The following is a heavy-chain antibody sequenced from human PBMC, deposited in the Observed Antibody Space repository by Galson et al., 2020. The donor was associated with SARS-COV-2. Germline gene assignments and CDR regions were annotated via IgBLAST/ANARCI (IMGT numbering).Heavy chain of an antibody. CDR1: GFTFSNYW. J-gene: IGHJ6*02. V-gene: IGHV3-74*01. Sequence: GGPLRLSCEASGFTFSNYWMHWVRQAPGKGLVWVSRVNGDGSSTSYADSVKGQFTISRDNAKNTLHLQMNSLRAEDTAVYYCARGLYCSDSSCFRRDYYFYGMDVWGQGTTVTVSS. CDR3: ARGLYCSDSSCFRRDYYFYGMDV. D-gene: IGHD2-2*01. CDR2: VNGDGSST.